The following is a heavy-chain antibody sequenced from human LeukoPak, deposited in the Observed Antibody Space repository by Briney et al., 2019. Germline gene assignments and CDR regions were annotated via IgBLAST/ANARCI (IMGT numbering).Heavy chain of an antibody. Sequence: ASVKVSCKASGYTFTSYGISWVRQAPGQGLEWMGIINPSGGSTSYAQKFQGRVTMTRDTSTSTVYMELSSLRSEDTAVYYCARDAPGSYYDSSGYYPDYWGQGTLVTVSS. CDR2: INPSGGST. CDR3: ARDAPGSYYDSSGYYPDY. V-gene: IGHV1-46*01. CDR1: GYTFTSYG. J-gene: IGHJ4*02. D-gene: IGHD3-22*01.